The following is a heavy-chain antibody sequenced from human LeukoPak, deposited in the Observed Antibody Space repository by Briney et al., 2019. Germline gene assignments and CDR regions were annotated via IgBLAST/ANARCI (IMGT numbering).Heavy chain of an antibody. CDR1: GFTFDDYA. Sequence: PGGSLRLSCAASGFTFDDYAIHWVRQAPGKGLEWVSLISGDGGSTYYADSVKGRFTISRDNSKNSLYLQMNSLRTEDTALYYCAKEMYSSSSAGWFDPWGQGTLVTVSS. CDR2: ISGDGGST. CDR3: AKEMYSSSSAGWFDP. J-gene: IGHJ5*02. D-gene: IGHD6-6*01. V-gene: IGHV3-43*02.